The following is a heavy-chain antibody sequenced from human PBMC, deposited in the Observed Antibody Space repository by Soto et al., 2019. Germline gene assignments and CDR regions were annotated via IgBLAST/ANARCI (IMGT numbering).Heavy chain of an antibody. CDR3: ARDGTVTTYYYYYYGMDV. V-gene: IGHV3-48*02. J-gene: IGHJ6*02. CDR2: ISSSSSTI. D-gene: IGHD4-17*01. CDR1: GFTFSSYS. Sequence: VGSLRLSCAASGFTFSSYSMNWVRQAPGKGLEWVSYISSSSSTIYYADSVKGRFTISRDNAKNSLYLQMNSPRDEDTAVYYCARDGTVTTYYYYYYGMDVWGQGTTVTVSS.